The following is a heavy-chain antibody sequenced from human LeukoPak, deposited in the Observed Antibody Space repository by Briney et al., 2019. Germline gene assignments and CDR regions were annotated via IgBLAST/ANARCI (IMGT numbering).Heavy chain of an antibody. CDR2: IYHSGST. D-gene: IGHD2-21*01. J-gene: IGHJ4*02. Sequence: SETLSLTCTVSGGSISSGGYYWSWIRQPPGKGLEWIGYIYHSGSTYYNPSLKSRVTISVDTSKNQFSLKLSSVTAADTAVYYCARNSVLWGYYFDYWGQGTLVTVSS. CDR3: ARNSVLWGYYFDY. CDR1: GGSISSGGYY. V-gene: IGHV4-30-2*02.